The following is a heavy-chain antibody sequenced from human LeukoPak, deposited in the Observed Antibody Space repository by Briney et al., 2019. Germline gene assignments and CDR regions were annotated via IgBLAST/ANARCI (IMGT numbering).Heavy chain of an antibody. CDR3: AKSSGGAFDY. J-gene: IGHJ4*02. CDR1: GFRFDDFV. CDR2: ITWNSGSI. D-gene: IGHD2-15*01. V-gene: IGHV3-9*01. Sequence: GGSLRLSCAASGFRFDDFVMHWVRQVPGKGLEWVSGITWNSGSIGYADSVKGRFTISRDNAKNSLYLQMNSLRVEDTALYYCAKSSGGAFDYWGQGTLVTVSS.